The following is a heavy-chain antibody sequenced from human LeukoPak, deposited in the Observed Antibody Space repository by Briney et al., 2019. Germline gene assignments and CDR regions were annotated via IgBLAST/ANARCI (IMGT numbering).Heavy chain of an antibody. CDR3: ARLLSGSYYLDY. CDR2: IKQDGSEK. V-gene: IGHV3-7*01. CDR1: EFTFSSYW. J-gene: IGHJ4*02. D-gene: IGHD1-26*01. Sequence: PGGSLRLSCAASEFTFSSYWMSWVRQAPGKGLEWVANIKQDGSEKYYVDSVKGRFTISRDNAKNSLYLQMNSLRAEDTAVYYCARLLSGSYYLDYWGQGTLVTVSS.